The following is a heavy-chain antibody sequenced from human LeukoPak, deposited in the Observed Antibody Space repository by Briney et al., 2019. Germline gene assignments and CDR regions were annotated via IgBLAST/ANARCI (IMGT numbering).Heavy chain of an antibody. CDR1: GGSISSGGYS. CDR2: IYYSGTT. CDR3: AKLRRDEYNFYFQL. J-gene: IGHJ4*02. Sequence: TPSETLSLTCTVSGGSISSGGYSWSWIRQHPGKGLEWIGYIYYSGTTNYNPSLTSRVTISVDTSKNQFSLKLRSVTAADTAVYYCAKLRRDEYNFYFQLWGQGTLVTVSS. V-gene: IGHV4-61*08. D-gene: IGHD5-24*01.